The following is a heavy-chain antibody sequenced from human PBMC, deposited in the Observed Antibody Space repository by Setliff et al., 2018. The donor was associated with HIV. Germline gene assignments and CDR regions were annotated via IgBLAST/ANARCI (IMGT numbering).Heavy chain of an antibody. CDR2: IDTDNGYR. J-gene: IGHJ4*02. CDR3: ARWCAAAGCYPAIYHFDS. V-gene: IGHV1-3*04. Sequence: AASVKVSCKASGYTFTSYAIHWVRQAPGQRLEWMGRIDTDNGYRRYSPKLQGRVTITKDTSANTAYMELRGLRSEDTAVYYCARWCAAAGCYPAIYHFDSWGQGTLVTVSS. D-gene: IGHD2-2*01. CDR1: GYTFTSYA.